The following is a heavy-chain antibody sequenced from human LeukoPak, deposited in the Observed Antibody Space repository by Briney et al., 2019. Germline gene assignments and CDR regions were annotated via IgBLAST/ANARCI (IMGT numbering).Heavy chain of an antibody. V-gene: IGHV3-15*01. CDR3: TTLTMIVVEVDY. CDR1: GFTFSNAW. CDR2: IKSKTDGGTT. D-gene: IGHD3-22*01. Sequence: GGALRLGFAASGFTFSNAWRSWVRQAPGKVLEWVGRIKSKTDGGTTDYAAPVKGRFTISRDDSKNTLYLQMNSLTTEDTAVYYCTTLTMIVVEVDYWGHGTMVTVSS. J-gene: IGHJ4*01.